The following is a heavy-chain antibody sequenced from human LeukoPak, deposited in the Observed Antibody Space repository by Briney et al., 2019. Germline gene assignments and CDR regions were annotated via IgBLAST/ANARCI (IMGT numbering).Heavy chain of an antibody. CDR3: ARGGSSWSFDY. D-gene: IGHD6-13*01. CDR2: ISAHNGNT. J-gene: IGHJ4*02. Sequence: GASLKVSCKASVYTFTTSGISWVRQAPGHGLEWMGCISAHNGNTNYAQKLQGRVTMTTDTSTSTAYMELRSLRSDDTAVYYCARGGSSWSFDYWGQGTLVTVSS. V-gene: IGHV1-18*01. CDR1: VYTFTTSG.